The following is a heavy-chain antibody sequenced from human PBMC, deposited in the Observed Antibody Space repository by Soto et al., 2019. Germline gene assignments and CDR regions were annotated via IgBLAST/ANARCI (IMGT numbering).Heavy chain of an antibody. V-gene: IGHV1-18*01. CDR3: AREYDYSNPRYYYGMDV. CDR1: GYTFSSHG. Sequence: QVELVQSGPEVKKPGASVKVSCQASGYTFSSHGVSWVRQAPGQGLEWIGWISAYNGNTNFAQKFQGRATMTTDTSTSTAYMELRSLRSDDTAVYYCAREYDYSNPRYYYGMDVWGQGTTVTVSS. J-gene: IGHJ6*02. CDR2: ISAYNGNT. D-gene: IGHD4-4*01.